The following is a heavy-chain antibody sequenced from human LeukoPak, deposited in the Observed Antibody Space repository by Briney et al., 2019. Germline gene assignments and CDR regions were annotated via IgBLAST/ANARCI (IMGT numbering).Heavy chain of an antibody. CDR3: ARDLVHYDFWSGYKASGYFDP. V-gene: IGHV4-59*01. CDR1: GVSISSYY. J-gene: IGHJ5*02. D-gene: IGHD3-3*01. Sequence: SETLSLTCTVSGVSISSYYWSWIRQPPGKGLEWIGYIYYSGSTNYNPSLKSRVTISVDTSKNQFSLKLSSVNAADTAVYYCARDLVHYDFWSGYKASGYFDPWGQGTLVTVSS. CDR2: IYYSGST.